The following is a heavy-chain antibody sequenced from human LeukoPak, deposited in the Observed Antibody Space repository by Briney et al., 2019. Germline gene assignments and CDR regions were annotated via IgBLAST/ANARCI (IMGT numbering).Heavy chain of an antibody. V-gene: IGHV4-59*08. Sequence: SETLSLTCTVSGGSISSYYWSWIGHPPGKGLEGIGYIYYSGSTNYNPSLKSRVTISVDTSKNQFSLKLSSVTAADTAVYYCAIAYSGYDAFDYWGQGTLVTVSS. D-gene: IGHD5-12*01. CDR2: IYYSGST. J-gene: IGHJ4*02. CDR3: AIAYSGYDAFDY. CDR1: GGSISSYY.